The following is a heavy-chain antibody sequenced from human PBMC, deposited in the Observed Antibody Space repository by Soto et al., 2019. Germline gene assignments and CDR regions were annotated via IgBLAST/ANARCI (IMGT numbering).Heavy chain of an antibody. Sequence: QITLKESGPTLVKPTQTLTLTCTFSGFSLSTSGVGVGWIRQPPGKALEWLALIYWDDDKRYSPSLKSRLTITKDTSKNQVVLTMTNMDPVDTATYYCAHSREWELLEGSSNWFDPWGQGTLVTVSS. D-gene: IGHD1-26*01. CDR1: GFSLSTSGVG. V-gene: IGHV2-5*02. J-gene: IGHJ5*02. CDR3: AHSREWELLEGSSNWFDP. CDR2: IYWDDDK.